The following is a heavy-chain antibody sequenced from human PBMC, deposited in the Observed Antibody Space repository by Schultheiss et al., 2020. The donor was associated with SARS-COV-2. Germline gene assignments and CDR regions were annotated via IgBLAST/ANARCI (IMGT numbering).Heavy chain of an antibody. J-gene: IGHJ5*02. CDR3: ARAGGSGWLSWFDP. D-gene: IGHD6-19*01. V-gene: IGHV4-61*02. Sequence: SETLSLTCTVSGGSISSGSYYWSWIRQPAGKGLEWIGRIYTSGSTNYNPSLKSRVTISVDTSKNQFSLKLSSVTAADTAVYYCARAGGSGWLSWFDPWGQGTLVTVSS. CDR1: GGSISSGSYY. CDR2: IYTSGST.